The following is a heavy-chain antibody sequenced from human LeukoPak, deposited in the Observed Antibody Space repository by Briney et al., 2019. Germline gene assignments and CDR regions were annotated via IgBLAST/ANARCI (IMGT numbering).Heavy chain of an antibody. CDR1: GGSISSSNW. Sequence: PSETLSLTCAVSGGSISSSNWWSWVRQPPGKGLEWIGEIYHSGSTNYNPSLKSRVTISVDKSKNQFSLKLSSVTAADTAVYYCATRSTDYGDYEDYWGQGTLVTVSS. CDR2: IYHSGST. V-gene: IGHV4-4*02. D-gene: IGHD4-17*01. CDR3: ATRSTDYGDYEDY. J-gene: IGHJ4*02.